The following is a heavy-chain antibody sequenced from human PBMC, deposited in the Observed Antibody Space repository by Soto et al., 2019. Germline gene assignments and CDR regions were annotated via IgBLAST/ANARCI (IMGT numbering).Heavy chain of an antibody. CDR2: ISYDGSNK. J-gene: IGHJ6*02. CDR3: AKDVGYRRRWMDV. V-gene: IGHV3-30*18. Sequence: GGSLRLSSAASGFTFSRYGMHWVRQAPGKGLEWVAVISYDGSNKYYADSVKGRFTISRDNSKNTLYLQMNSLRAEDTAVYYCAKDVGYRRRWMDVWGHGTTGTHS. CDR1: GFTFSRYG. D-gene: IGHD6-13*01.